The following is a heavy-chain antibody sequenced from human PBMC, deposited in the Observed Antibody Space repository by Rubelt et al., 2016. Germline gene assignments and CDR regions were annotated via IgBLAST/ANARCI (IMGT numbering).Heavy chain of an antibody. CDR2: IYYSGST. CDR3: ARHRGASDSYYFDY. J-gene: IGHJ4*02. Sequence: QVQLQQWGAGLLKPSETLSLTCAVYGGSFSGYYWSWIRQPPGKGLEWIGSIYYSGSTYYNPSLKCRVTTSGNTSKNQLSLQRSSVTAADTAVYYCARHRGASDSYYFDYWGQGTLVTVSS. CDR1: GGSFSGYY. V-gene: IGHV4-34*01. D-gene: IGHD3-10*01.